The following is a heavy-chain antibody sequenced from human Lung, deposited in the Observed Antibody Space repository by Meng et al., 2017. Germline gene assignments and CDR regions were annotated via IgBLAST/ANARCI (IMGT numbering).Heavy chain of an antibody. CDR1: EFTFSDYS. D-gene: IGHD2-15*01. CDR2: ISNTGNYI. J-gene: IGHJ4*02. V-gene: IGHV3-21*01. CDR3: ARGSYQPLLLSALDY. Sequence: EVQLVESGGGLVKPGGSLRLSCAASEFTFSDYSMNWVRQAPGKGLEWVSFISNTGNYIYYADSVKGRFTISRDNAKNSLYLQINSLRAEDTAVYYCARGSYQPLLLSALDYWGQGTLVTVSS.